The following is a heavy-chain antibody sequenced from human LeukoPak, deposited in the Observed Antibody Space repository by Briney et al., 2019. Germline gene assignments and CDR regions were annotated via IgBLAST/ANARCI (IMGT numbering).Heavy chain of an antibody. CDR2: IYHSGST. Sequence: SQTLSLTCTVSGGSISSGGYSWSWIRQPPGKGLEWIGYIYHSGSTYYNPSLKSRVTISVDRSKNQFSLKLSSVTAADTAVYYCARDANYYERGDAFDIWGQGTMVTVSS. D-gene: IGHD3-22*01. V-gene: IGHV4-30-2*01. CDR1: GGSISSGGYS. J-gene: IGHJ3*02. CDR3: ARDANYYERGDAFDI.